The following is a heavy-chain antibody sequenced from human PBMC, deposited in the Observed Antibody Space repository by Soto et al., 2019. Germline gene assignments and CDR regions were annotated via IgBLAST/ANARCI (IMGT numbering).Heavy chain of an antibody. Sequence: ASVKGSCKASGYTLTSYAMHWVRQAPGQRLEWMGWINAGNGNTKYSQKFQGRVTITRDTSASTAYMELSSLRSEDTAVYYCSSSFYSNYADYCGQGTLVTASS. J-gene: IGHJ4*02. CDR3: SSSFYSNYADY. CDR2: INAGNGNT. D-gene: IGHD4-4*01. V-gene: IGHV1-3*01. CDR1: GYTLTSYA.